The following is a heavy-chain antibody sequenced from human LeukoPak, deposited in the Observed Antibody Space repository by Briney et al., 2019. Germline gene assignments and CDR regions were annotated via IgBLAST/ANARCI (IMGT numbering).Heavy chain of an antibody. J-gene: IGHJ4*02. Sequence: GGSLRLSCAASGFTFSSYSMNWVRQAPGKGLEWVSYISSSSSTIYYADSVKGRFTISRDNAKNSLYLQMNSLRDEDTAVYYCAINDYGDYVGDYWGQGTLVTASS. CDR3: AINDYGDYVGDY. CDR2: ISSSSSTI. CDR1: GFTFSSYS. V-gene: IGHV3-48*02. D-gene: IGHD4-17*01.